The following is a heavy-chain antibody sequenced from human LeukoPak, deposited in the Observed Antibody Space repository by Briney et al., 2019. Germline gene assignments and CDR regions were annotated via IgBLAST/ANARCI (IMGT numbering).Heavy chain of an antibody. V-gene: IGHV3-7*04. J-gene: IGHJ6*02. CDR3: ARGHYGMDV. Sequence: GGSLRLSCAVSGFTFSRYWMTWVRQAPGKGLEWVANIKQDGSEKYSVDSVKGRFTISRDNAKNSLFLQMNSLRAEDMAVYYCARGHYGMDVWGQGTTVTVSS. CDR2: IKQDGSEK. CDR1: GFTFSRYW.